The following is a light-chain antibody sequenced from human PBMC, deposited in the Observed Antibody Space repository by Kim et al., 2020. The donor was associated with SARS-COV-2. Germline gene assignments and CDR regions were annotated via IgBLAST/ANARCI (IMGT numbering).Light chain of an antibody. V-gene: IGLV4-69*01. CDR3: QTWGTGIRV. CDR2: LNSDGNH. J-gene: IGLJ3*02. Sequence: ASVKLTCTLSSGHSNYAIAWHQQQPEKGPRYLMKLNSDGNHSKGDGIPDRFSGSSSGAERYLTISSLQSEDEADYYCQTWGTGIRVFGGGTQLTVL. CDR1: SGHSNYA.